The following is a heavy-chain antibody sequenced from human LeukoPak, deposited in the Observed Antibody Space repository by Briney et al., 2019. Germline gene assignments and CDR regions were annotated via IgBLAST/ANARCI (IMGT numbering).Heavy chain of an antibody. D-gene: IGHD3-22*01. J-gene: IGHJ3*02. Sequence: PGGSLRLSCAGSGFTFSSYSMNWVRQAPGKGLEWVSYISSSSSTIYYADSVKGRFTISRDNSKNTLYLQMNSLRAEDTAVYYCAKDVLYYYDSSGSAFDIWGQGTMVTVSS. CDR1: GFTFSSYS. V-gene: IGHV3-48*01. CDR3: AKDVLYYYDSSGSAFDI. CDR2: ISSSSSTI.